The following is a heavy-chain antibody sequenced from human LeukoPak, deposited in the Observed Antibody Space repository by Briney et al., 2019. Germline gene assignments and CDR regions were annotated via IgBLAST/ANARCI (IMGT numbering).Heavy chain of an antibody. V-gene: IGHV4-59*12. J-gene: IGHJ3*02. CDR1: GGSISSFY. CDR2: IYYSGRT. D-gene: IGHD2-15*01. CDR3: ARERMDAFDI. Sequence: SETLSLTCTVSGGSISSFYWSWIRQPPGKGLEWIGYIYYSGRTKYNPSLKSRVTISGDTSKNQFSLKLSSVTAADTAVYYCARERMDAFDIWGQGTMVTVSS.